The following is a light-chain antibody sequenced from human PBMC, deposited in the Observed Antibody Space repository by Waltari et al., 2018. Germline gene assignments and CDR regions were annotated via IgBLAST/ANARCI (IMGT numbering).Light chain of an antibody. CDR3: QQYNIWPWT. V-gene: IGKV3D-15*01. CDR1: QSAKTS. Sequence: EVVTTQSPATLSVSPGERVSLSCRASQSAKTSLAWYQQTPGQAPRLLIYRASTRAAGVPDRFSGSGSGTEFTLTISSLQSEDSAIYYCQQYNIWPWTFGPGTNVDIK. CDR2: RAS. J-gene: IGKJ1*01.